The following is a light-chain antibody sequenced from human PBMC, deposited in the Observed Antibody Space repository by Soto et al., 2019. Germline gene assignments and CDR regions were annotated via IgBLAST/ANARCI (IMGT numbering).Light chain of an antibody. CDR2: AAS. Sequence: DIQMTQSPSSLTASVGDGVTITCRARAGIANHLAWYQQKPGKAPSLLIYAASTLQSGVPSRFSGSGFGTDFTLTISSLQPEDFATYYCHKYKSGPYTFGPGTKLDI. V-gene: IGKV1-27*01. CDR3: HKYKSGPYT. J-gene: IGKJ3*01. CDR1: AGIANH.